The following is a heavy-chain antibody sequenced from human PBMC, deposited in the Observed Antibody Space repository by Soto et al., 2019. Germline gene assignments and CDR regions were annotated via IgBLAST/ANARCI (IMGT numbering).Heavy chain of an antibody. V-gene: IGHV5-51*01. Sequence: GESLKISCKASGYSFRTYWIGWVRQMPGKGLEWMGIFYPVDSDTRYGPSLQGQVTISAGKSISTAFLQWSSLKASDTAIYYCVRGAQGGYSYDYWGHGTLVTVSS. D-gene: IGHD3-22*01. J-gene: IGHJ4*01. CDR3: VRGAQGGYSYDY. CDR2: FYPVDSDT. CDR1: GYSFRTYW.